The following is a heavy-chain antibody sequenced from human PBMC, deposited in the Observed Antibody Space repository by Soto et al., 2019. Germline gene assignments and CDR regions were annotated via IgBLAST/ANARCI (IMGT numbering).Heavy chain of an antibody. CDR3: ARDLWVEPELYYCGIDV. V-gene: IGHV4-30-4*01. D-gene: IGHD1-7*01. CDR2: IFYSGTT. J-gene: IGHJ6*02. Sequence: PSETLSLTCTVSGDSISSADYYWSWIRQTPGKGLEWIGHIFYSGTTYYNPSLKSRLTISVDTSKNHFSLRLTSVTAADTAVYYCARDLWVEPELYYCGIDVWGQGTTVTVSS. CDR1: GDSISSADYY.